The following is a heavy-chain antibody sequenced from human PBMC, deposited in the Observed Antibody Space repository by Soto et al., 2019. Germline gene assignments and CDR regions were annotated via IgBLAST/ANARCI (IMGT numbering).Heavy chain of an antibody. Sequence: SQTLSLTSAISGDSVSSNSSSSNWIRQSPSRGLEWLGRTYYRSKWYNDYAVSVKSRITINPDTSKNQFSLQLNSVTPEDTAVYYCARDRTQQLVSNYYYYYGMDVWGQGTTVTVSS. CDR3: ARDRTQQLVSNYYYYYGMDV. V-gene: IGHV6-1*01. CDR1: GDSVSSNSSS. CDR2: TYYRSKWYN. J-gene: IGHJ6*02. D-gene: IGHD6-6*01.